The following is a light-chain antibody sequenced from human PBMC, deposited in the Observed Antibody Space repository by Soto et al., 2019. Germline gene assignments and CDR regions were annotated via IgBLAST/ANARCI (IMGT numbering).Light chain of an antibody. J-gene: IGKJ2*02. V-gene: IGKV3-20*01. CDR3: QQYGSSRGT. CDR2: GAS. CDR1: QSVSSNY. Sequence: EIVLTQSPGTLSLSPGERATLSYRASQSVSSNYLAWYQQKPGQAPRLLIYGASSRATGIPDRFSGSGSGTDFTLTISRLEPEDFAVYYCQQYGSSRGTFGQGTKLEFK.